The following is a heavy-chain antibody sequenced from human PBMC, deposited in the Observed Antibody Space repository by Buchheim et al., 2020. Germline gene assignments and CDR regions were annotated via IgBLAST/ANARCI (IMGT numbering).Heavy chain of an antibody. CDR3: ARGRYCSSTSCYEGWYYYGMDV. D-gene: IGHD2-2*01. CDR1: GYTFTSYD. V-gene: IGHV1-8*01. J-gene: IGHJ6*02. CDR2: MNPNSGNT. Sequence: QVQLVQSGAEVKKPGASVKVSCKASGYTFTSYDINWVRQATGQGLEWMGWMNPNSGNTGYAQKFQGRVTMTRNTSISTAYMELSSLRSEDTAVYYWARGRYCSSTSCYEGWYYYGMDVWGQGTT.